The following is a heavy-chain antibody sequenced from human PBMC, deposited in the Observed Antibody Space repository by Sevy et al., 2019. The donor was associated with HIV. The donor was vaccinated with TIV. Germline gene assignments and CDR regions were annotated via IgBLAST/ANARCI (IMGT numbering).Heavy chain of an antibody. D-gene: IGHD5-18*01. V-gene: IGHV3-74*01. CDR2: INSDGSST. Sequence: GGSLRLSCAASEFTFSSYWMHWVRQAPGKGLVWVSRINSDGSSTSYADSVKGRFTISRDNAKNTLYLQMNSLRAEDTAVYYCARDHGYSYGAFDYWGQGTLVTVSS. CDR1: EFTFSSYW. CDR3: ARDHGYSYGAFDY. J-gene: IGHJ4*02.